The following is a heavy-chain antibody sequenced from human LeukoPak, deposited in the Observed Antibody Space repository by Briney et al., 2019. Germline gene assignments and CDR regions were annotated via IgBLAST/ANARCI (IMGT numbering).Heavy chain of an antibody. D-gene: IGHD4-17*01. V-gene: IGHV4-59*01. CDR3: ARVYGEGDY. J-gene: IGHJ4*02. Sequence: SETLSLTCTVSGGSINSYYWNWIRQPPGKGLELIGYIYYSGSPTYNPSLKSRVTISVDTSKNQFSLQLSSVTAADTAVYYCARVYGEGDYWGQGTLVTVSS. CDR2: IYYSGSP. CDR1: GGSINSYY.